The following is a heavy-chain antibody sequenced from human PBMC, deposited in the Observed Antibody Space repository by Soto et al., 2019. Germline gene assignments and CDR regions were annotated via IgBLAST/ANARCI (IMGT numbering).Heavy chain of an antibody. CDR1: GGTFSSYT. V-gene: IGHV1-69*02. CDR3: AAGFDWSTSWFVP. CDR2: IIPILGIA. D-gene: IGHD3-9*01. Sequence: SVKVSCKASGGTFSSYTISWVRQAPGQGLEWMGRIIPILGIANYAQKFQGRVTITADKSTSTAYMELSSLRSEDTAVYYCAAGFDWSTSWFVPWGKGTLVTVYS. J-gene: IGHJ5*02.